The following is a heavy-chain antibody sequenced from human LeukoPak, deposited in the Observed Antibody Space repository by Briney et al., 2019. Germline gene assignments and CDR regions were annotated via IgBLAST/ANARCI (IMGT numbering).Heavy chain of an antibody. CDR1: GYTFTNFG. CDR3: ARARNVMVIGDV. D-gene: IGHD2/OR15-2a*01. V-gene: IGHV1-18*01. CDR2: ISAHSGDT. Sequence: ASVKVSCKASGYTFTNFGITWVRQAPGQGLEWMGWISAHSGDTNYAQKLQDRVTMTTDTSSNTAYLDLRSLRSDDSAVYYCARARNVMVIGDVWGKGTTVIVSS. J-gene: IGHJ6*04.